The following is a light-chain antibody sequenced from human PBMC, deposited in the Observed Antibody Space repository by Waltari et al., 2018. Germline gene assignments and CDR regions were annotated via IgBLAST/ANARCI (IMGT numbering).Light chain of an antibody. CDR1: SSDIGAFNY. J-gene: IGLJ1*01. CDR3: SSFTSGGTFV. Sequence: QSALTQPASVSGSPGQSIVISCTGTSSDIGAFNYVSWYQQYPDRAPTLVIYEVSDRPTGVSKRYSGSKSGNTASLTISGLQPEDESDFYCSSFTSGGTFVFGPGTTVIVL. CDR2: EVS. V-gene: IGLV2-14*01.